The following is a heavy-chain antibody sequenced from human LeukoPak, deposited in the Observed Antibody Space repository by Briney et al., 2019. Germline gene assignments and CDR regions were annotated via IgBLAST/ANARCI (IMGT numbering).Heavy chain of an antibody. CDR2: IKSKTDGGTT. V-gene: IGHV3-15*01. CDR1: GFTFSNAW. Sequence: GGSQTLSCAAYGFTFSNAWMSWVRQAPGKGLEWVGRIKSKTDGGTTDYAAPVKGRFTISRDDSKNTLYLQMNSLKTEDTAVYYCTTHGSGWYDFDYWGQGTLVTVSS. CDR3: TTHGSGWYDFDY. J-gene: IGHJ4*02. D-gene: IGHD6-19*01.